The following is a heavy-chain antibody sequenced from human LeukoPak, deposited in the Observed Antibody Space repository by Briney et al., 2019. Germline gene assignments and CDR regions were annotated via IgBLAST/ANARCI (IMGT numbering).Heavy chain of an antibody. CDR3: ARVNYGSATKEDY. D-gene: IGHD3-10*01. J-gene: IGHJ4*02. CDR2: IYYSGSA. V-gene: IGHV4-31*03. Sequence: PSETLSLTCTVSGGSISSGGYYWSWIRQHPGKGLEWIGYIYYSGSAYYNPSLKSRVTISVDTSENQFSLKLSSVAAADTAVYYCARVNYGSATKEDYWGQGTLVTVSS. CDR1: GGSISSGGYY.